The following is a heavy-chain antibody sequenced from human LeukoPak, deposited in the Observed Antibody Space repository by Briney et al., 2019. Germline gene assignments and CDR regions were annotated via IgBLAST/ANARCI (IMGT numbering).Heavy chain of an antibody. CDR2: ISSSGSTI. CDR3: AELGITMIGGV. J-gene: IGHJ6*04. D-gene: IGHD3-10*02. V-gene: IGHV3-48*03. CDR1: GFTFSSYE. Sequence: GGSLRLSCAASGFTFSSYEMNWVRRAPGKGLEWVSYISSSGSTIYYADPVKGRFTISRDNAKNSLYLQMNSLRAEDTAVYYCAELGITMIGGVWGKGTTVTISS.